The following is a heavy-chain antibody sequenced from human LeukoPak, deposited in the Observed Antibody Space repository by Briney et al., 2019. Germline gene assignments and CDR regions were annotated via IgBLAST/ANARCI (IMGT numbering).Heavy chain of an antibody. CDR2: ISSSSDYI. CDR1: TFTFSSDS. CDR3: ARDSGSSWREGLNY. J-gene: IGHJ4*02. V-gene: IGHV3-21*01. D-gene: IGHD6-13*01. Sequence: GGSLRLSCAASTFTFSSDSMNWVRQAPGKGLEWVSSISSSSDYIYYADTVKGRFTIFRDNAKNSLYLQMNSLRVEDSAVYYCARDSGSSWREGLNYWGQGTLVTVSS.